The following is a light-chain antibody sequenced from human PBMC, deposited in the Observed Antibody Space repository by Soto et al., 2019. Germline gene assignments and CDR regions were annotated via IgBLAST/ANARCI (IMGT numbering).Light chain of an antibody. J-gene: IGKJ4*01. CDR2: GAF. Sequence: DIQLTQSPSFLSASVGDRVTITCRASQGISSYLAWYQQKPGKAPKLLIYGAFTFQSGVPSRFSGRGSVSEFTLTISSLQPEDLATYYCQHHSSYPPMAFGGGTKVEIE. V-gene: IGKV1-9*01. CDR3: QHHSSYPPMA. CDR1: QGISSY.